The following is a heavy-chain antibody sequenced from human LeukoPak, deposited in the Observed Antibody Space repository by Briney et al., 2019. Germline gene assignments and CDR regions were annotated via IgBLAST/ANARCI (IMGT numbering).Heavy chain of an antibody. CDR2: IYYSGST. CDR1: GGSMRNYY. V-gene: IGHV4-59*01. J-gene: IGHJ4*02. CDR3: ARHFGTGDNFDY. Sequence: PSETLSLTCTVSGGSMRNYYWNWIRQPPGKGLEWIGYIYYSGSTNYNPSLESRVTISVDTSRNQFSLRLSSVTAADTAVYYCARHFGTGDNFDYWGQGTLLIVSS. D-gene: IGHD1-1*01.